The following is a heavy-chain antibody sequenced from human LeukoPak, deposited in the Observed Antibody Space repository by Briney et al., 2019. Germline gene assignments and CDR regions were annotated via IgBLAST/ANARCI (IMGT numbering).Heavy chain of an antibody. Sequence: SVRVSCKASGSTFTGAYMHWVRQAPGQGLEWMGWINPNSGETKFAQKFQGRVTLTSDTSISTLYMDLGGLTSDDTAVYYCARVLFNSGYIYWGQGSLVTVSS. V-gene: IGHV1-2*02. D-gene: IGHD3-9*01. CDR1: GSTFTGAY. J-gene: IGHJ1*01. CDR3: ARVLFNSGYIY. CDR2: INPNSGET.